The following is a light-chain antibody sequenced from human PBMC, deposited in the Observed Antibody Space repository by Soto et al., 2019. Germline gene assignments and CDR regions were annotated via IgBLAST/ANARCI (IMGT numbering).Light chain of an antibody. J-gene: IGLJ2*01. V-gene: IGLV1-51*01. CDR2: DNN. CDR3: GTWDSSLSAVV. Sequence: QSVLTQPPSVSAAPGQKVTISCSGSSSNIGNNYVSWYQQLPETAPYLLIYDNNKRPSGIPDRFSGSKSGTSATLDITGLQTGDEADYYCGTWDSSLSAVVFGGGTKLTVL. CDR1: SSNIGNNY.